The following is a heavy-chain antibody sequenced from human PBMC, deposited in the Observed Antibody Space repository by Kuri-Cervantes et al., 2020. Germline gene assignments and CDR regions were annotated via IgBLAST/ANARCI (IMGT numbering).Heavy chain of an antibody. D-gene: IGHD3-22*01. V-gene: IGHV3-7*03. CDR2: IKQDGSEK. CDR1: GFTFSSYS. Sequence: GGSLRLSCAASGFTFSSYSMNWVRQAPGKGLEWVANIKQDGSEKYYVDSVKGRFTISRDNAKNSLYLQMNSLKTEDTAVYYCTTDYSDTSGYWGWYFDLWGRGTLVTVSS. CDR3: TTDYSDTSGYWGWYFDL. J-gene: IGHJ2*01.